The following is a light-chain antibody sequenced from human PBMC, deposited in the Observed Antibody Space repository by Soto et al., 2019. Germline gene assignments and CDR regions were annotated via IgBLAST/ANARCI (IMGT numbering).Light chain of an antibody. V-gene: IGKV1-5*01. CDR2: DAS. Sequence: DIQMTQSPSTLSASVGDRVTITCRASQSISSWLAWYQQKPGKAPKLLIYDASSLESGVPSRFSGTGSGTEFTLTISSLQPDDFATYYCQQYNSYSRTFGKGTKVAIK. CDR3: QQYNSYSRT. CDR1: QSISSW. J-gene: IGKJ1*01.